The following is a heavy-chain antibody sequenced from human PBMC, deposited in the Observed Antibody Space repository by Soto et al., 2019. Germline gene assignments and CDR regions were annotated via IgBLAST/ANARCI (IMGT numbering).Heavy chain of an antibody. Sequence: PGESLKISCKGSGYSFTSYWISWVRQMPGKGLEWMGRIDPSDSYTNYSPSFQGHVTISADKSISTAYLQWSSLKASDTAMYYCARTVSSSRYYYYGMDVWGQGTTVTVSS. V-gene: IGHV5-10-1*01. CDR2: IDPSDSYT. CDR1: GYSFTSYW. CDR3: ARTVSSSRYYYYGMDV. D-gene: IGHD6-6*01. J-gene: IGHJ6*02.